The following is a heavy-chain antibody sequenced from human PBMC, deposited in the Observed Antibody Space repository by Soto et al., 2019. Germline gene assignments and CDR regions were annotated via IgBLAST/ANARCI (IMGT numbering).Heavy chain of an antibody. CDR1: GFTFCTYW. V-gene: IGHV3-7*03. Sequence: PVGSVRLSCTACGFTFCTYWMSWVRQAPGMGLEWVANIGEDGSEKYYVDSVKGRFTISRDNAKNSLYLQMNSLRADDTAVYYCARGSGGHNYYYGMDVWGQGTTVTVSS. CDR2: IGEDGSEK. J-gene: IGHJ6*02. D-gene: IGHD2-15*01. CDR3: ARGSGGHNYYYGMDV.